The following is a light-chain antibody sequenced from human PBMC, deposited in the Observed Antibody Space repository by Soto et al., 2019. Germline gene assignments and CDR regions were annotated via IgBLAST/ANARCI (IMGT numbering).Light chain of an antibody. CDR3: SSYTTSSTYV. CDR2: DVS. CDR1: SSDVGSYNY. J-gene: IGLJ1*01. V-gene: IGLV2-14*01. Sequence: QSALTQPASVSGSPGQSITISCTGTSSDVGSYNYVSWYQQHPGKAPKVMIYDVSNRPSGVSYRFSGSKSGNTASLTISALQAEDEADYYCSSYTTSSTYVFGTGNKVPVL.